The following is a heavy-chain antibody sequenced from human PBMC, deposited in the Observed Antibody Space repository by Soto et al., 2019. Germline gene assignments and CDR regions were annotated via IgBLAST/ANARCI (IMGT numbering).Heavy chain of an antibody. V-gene: IGHV3-30*18. Sequence: GGSLRLSCAASGFTFSSYGMHWVRQAPGKGLEWVAVISYDGSNKYYADSVKGRFTISRDNSKNTLYLQMNSLRAEDTAVYHCAKEGCSSTSCFHTGDAFDIWGQGTMVTVSS. CDR2: ISYDGSNK. J-gene: IGHJ3*02. D-gene: IGHD2-2*01. CDR3: AKEGCSSTSCFHTGDAFDI. CDR1: GFTFSSYG.